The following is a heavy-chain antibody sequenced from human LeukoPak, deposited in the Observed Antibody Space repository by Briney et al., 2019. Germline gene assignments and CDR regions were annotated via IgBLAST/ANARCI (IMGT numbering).Heavy chain of an antibody. CDR1: GGSISSGGYY. CDR3: ARDTYYDFWSGYYRDAFDI. V-gene: IGHV4-61*08. J-gene: IGHJ3*02. Sequence: SETLSLTCTVSGGSISSGGYYWSWIRQPPGKGLEWIGYIYTSGSTNYNPSLKSRVTISVDTSKNQFSLKLSSVTAADTAVYYCARDTYYDFWSGYYRDAFDIWGQGTMVTVSS. CDR2: IYTSGST. D-gene: IGHD3-3*01.